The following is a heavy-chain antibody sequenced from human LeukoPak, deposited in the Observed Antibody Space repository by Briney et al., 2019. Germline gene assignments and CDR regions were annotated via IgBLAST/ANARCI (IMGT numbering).Heavy chain of an antibody. CDR2: ISSDGSST. J-gene: IGHJ5*02. Sequence: GGSLRLSCAAPGFTFSSYWMHWVRQAPGKGLVWVSRISSDGSSTNYADSVKGRFTISRDNAKNTLYLQMNSLRAEDTAVYYCARTGIAARPTVWFDPWGQGTLVTVSS. CDR1: GFTFSSYW. CDR3: ARTGIAARPTVWFDP. D-gene: IGHD6-6*01. V-gene: IGHV3-74*01.